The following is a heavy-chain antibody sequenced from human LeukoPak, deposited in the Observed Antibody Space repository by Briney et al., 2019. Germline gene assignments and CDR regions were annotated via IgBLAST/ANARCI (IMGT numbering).Heavy chain of an antibody. CDR2: ISGSGGST. CDR3: AKVTNIAAKVPNYFDY. CDR1: GFTFSSYA. D-gene: IGHD6-13*01. Sequence: GGSLRLSCAASGFTFSSYAMSWVCQAPGKGLEWVSAISGSGGSTYYADSVKGRFTISRDDSKNTLYLQMNSLRAEDTAVYYCAKVTNIAAKVPNYFDYWGQGTLVTVSS. V-gene: IGHV3-23*01. J-gene: IGHJ4*02.